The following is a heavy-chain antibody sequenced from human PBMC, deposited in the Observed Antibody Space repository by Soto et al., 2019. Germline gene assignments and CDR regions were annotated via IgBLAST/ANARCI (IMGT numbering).Heavy chain of an antibody. CDR3: AKGMGSRSNWFDP. Sequence: QVQLVESGGGVVQPGRSLRLSCAASGFTFSSYGMHWVRQAPGKGLEWVAVISYDGSNKYYADSVKGRFTISRDNSKNTLYLQMNSLRAEDTAVYYCAKGMGSRSNWFDPWGQGPLVTVSS. D-gene: IGHD6-13*01. CDR1: GFTFSSYG. J-gene: IGHJ5*02. CDR2: ISYDGSNK. V-gene: IGHV3-30*18.